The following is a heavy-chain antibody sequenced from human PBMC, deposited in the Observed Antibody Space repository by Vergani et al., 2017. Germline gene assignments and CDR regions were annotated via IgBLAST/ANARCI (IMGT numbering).Heavy chain of an antibody. CDR3: AKGNIVATIPVYYFDY. D-gene: IGHD5-12*01. V-gene: IGHV3-30-3*01. CDR1: GFTFSSYA. Sequence: QVQLVESGGGVVQPGRSLRLSCAASGFTFSSYAMHWVRQAPGKGLEWVAVISYDGSNKYYADSVKGRFTISRDNSKNTLYLQMNSLRAEDTAVYYCAKGNIVATIPVYYFDYGGQGTLVTVSS. J-gene: IGHJ4*02. CDR2: ISYDGSNK.